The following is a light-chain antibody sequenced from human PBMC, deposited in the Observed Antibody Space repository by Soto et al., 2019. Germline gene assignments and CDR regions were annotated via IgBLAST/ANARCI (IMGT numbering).Light chain of an antibody. CDR3: QHYHGFPLS. Sequence: DIQMTQSPSSLSASAGDRVTISCRASQDIHTWLAWYQQKRPGQAPRLLIYDASTLESGVPSRFSGSGSGTEFTLTITSPQPDDFATYYCQHYHGFPLSFGQGTKLES. J-gene: IGKJ2*01. CDR2: DAS. V-gene: IGKV1-5*01. CDR1: QDIHTW.